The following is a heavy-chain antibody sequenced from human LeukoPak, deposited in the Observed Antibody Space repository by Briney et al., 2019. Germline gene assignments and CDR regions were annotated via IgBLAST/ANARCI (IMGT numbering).Heavy chain of an antibody. J-gene: IGHJ4*02. CDR2: IKSKADGETT. CDR3: ATHIKWEPPDFDY. D-gene: IGHD1-26*01. CDR1: GFIFSSYE. V-gene: IGHV3-15*01. Sequence: PGGSLRLSCAASGFIFSSYEMNWVRQAPGKGLEWVGRIKSKADGETTDYAAPVKGRFTISRDDSKNTLYLQMNSLKTEDTAVYYCATHIKWEPPDFDYWGLGTLVTVSS.